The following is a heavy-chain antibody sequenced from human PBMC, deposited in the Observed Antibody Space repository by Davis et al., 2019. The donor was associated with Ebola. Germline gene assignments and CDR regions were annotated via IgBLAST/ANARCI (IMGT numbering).Heavy chain of an antibody. CDR2: INPNSGGT. D-gene: IGHD3-10*01. CDR3: ATDHGFLRDYYYYGMDV. CDR1: GYTFTGYY. V-gene: IGHV1-2*06. Sequence: AASVKVSCKASGYTFTGYYMHWVRQAPGQGLEWMGRINPNSGGTNYAQKFQGRVTMTRDTSISTAYMELSRLRSDDTAVYYCATDHGFLRDYYYYGMDVWGKGTTVTVSP. J-gene: IGHJ6*04.